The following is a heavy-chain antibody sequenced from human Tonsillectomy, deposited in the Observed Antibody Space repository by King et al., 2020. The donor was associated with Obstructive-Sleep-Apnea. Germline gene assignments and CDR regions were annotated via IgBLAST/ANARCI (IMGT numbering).Heavy chain of an antibody. CDR1: GFTFNDHS. CDR3: AKDTPQQWLPDY. V-gene: IGHV3-43*01. D-gene: IGHD6-19*01. CDR2: INGDGGST. Sequence: VQLVESGGVVVQPGGSLRLSSVASGFTFNDHSMHWVRQAPGKGLEWVSLINGDGGSTYYADSVKGRFTISRDNSKNSLYLQMNYLTTEDTALYYCAKDTPQQWLPDYWGQGTLVTVSS. J-gene: IGHJ4*02.